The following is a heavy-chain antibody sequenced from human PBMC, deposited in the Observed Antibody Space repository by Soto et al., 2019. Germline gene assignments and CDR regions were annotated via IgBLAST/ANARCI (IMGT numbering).Heavy chain of an antibody. D-gene: IGHD6-25*01. CDR2: VSSDGGLA. Sequence: QVQLVESGGGVVQPGGSLRLSCAASGFAFSSYGMHWVRQAPGKGLEWVAVVSSDGGLAIYAESVKGRFTISRDNSKNTLSLQMTNLRGEDTAVFYCGHPVDDAAGGRSAFWGQGALVTVSS. V-gene: IGHV3-30*03. J-gene: IGHJ4*02. CDR1: GFAFSSYG. CDR3: GHPVDDAAGGRSAF.